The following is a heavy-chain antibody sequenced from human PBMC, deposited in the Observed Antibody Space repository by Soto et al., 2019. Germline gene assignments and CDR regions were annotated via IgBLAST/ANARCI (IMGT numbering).Heavy chain of an antibody. V-gene: IGHV4-4*07. Sequence: SETLSLTCTVSGDSVSSYYWSWIRQPAGRGLEWIGRIYISGSTDYNPSLKGRVSMSVDRSKNQFSLKLTSVTAADAAVYYCVRDCSGGGCYSDYGMDVWGQGTTVTVS. CDR2: IYISGST. CDR1: GDSVSSYY. J-gene: IGHJ6*02. D-gene: IGHD2-15*01. CDR3: VRDCSGGGCYSDYGMDV.